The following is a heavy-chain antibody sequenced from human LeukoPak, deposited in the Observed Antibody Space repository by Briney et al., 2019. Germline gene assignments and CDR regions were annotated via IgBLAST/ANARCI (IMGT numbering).Heavy chain of an antibody. CDR3: ARALPRSGYDLDYFDY. V-gene: IGHV4-61*02. Sequence: SQTLSLTCTVSGGSISSGSYYWSWIRQPAGKGLEWIGRIYTSGSTNYNPSLKSRVTISVDTSKNQFSLKLSSVTAADTAVYYCARALPRSGYDLDYFDYWGQGTMVTVSS. CDR1: GGSISSGSYY. D-gene: IGHD3-16*01. CDR2: IYTSGST. J-gene: IGHJ4*03.